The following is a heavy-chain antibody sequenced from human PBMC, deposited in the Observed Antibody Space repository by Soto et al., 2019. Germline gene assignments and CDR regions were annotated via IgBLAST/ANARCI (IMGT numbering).Heavy chain of an antibody. CDR1: GGTFSSYA. J-gene: IGHJ5*02. V-gene: IGHV1-69*06. CDR2: IIPIFGTA. CDR3: ARDSFNDIVVVPAAIDGWFDP. Sequence: GASVKVSCKASGGTFSSYAISWVRQAPGQGLEWMGGIIPIFGTANYAQKFQGRVTITADKSTSTAYMELSSLRSEDTAVYYCARDSFNDIVVVPAAIDGWFDPWGQGTLVTVSS. D-gene: IGHD2-2*01.